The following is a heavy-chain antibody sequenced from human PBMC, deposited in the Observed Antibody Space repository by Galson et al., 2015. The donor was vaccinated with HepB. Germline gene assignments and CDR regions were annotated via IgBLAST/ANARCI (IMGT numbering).Heavy chain of an antibody. D-gene: IGHD4-11*01. Sequence: QSGAEVKKPGESLKISCKGSGYSFTSYWIGWVRQMPGKGLEWMGIIYPGDSDTRYSPSFQGQVTISADKSISTAYLQWSSLKASDTAMYYCARHSRSTPTVAGWFDPWGQGTLVTVSS. CDR3: ARHSRSTPTVAGWFDP. CDR1: GYSFTSYW. V-gene: IGHV5-51*01. J-gene: IGHJ5*02. CDR2: IYPGDSDT.